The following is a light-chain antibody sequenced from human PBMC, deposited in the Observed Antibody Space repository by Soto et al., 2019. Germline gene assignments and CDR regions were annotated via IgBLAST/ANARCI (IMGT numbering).Light chain of an antibody. Sequence: QSVLTQPPSASGTPGQRVTISCSGSSSNIGDNTVNWYQQLPGTAPKLLIHSNNERPSGVPDRFSGSKSGTSASLAISGLQPEDEADYYCAAWDDSLNGVVFGGGTKVTVL. CDR3: AAWDDSLNGVV. CDR2: SNN. J-gene: IGLJ2*01. CDR1: SSNIGDNT. V-gene: IGLV1-44*01.